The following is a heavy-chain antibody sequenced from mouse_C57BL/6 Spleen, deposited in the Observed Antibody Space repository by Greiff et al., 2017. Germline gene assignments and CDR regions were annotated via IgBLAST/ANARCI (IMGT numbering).Heavy chain of an antibody. D-gene: IGHD1-1*01. CDR1: GFTFSDYY. CDR2: ISNGGGST. Sequence: DVMLVESGGGLVQPGGSLKLSCAASGFTFSDYYMYWVRQTPEKRLEWVAYISNGGGSTYYPDTVKGRFTISRDNAKNTLYLQMSRLKSEDTAMYYCASAGGYGSSCENWFAYWGQGTLVTVSA. V-gene: IGHV5-12*01. J-gene: IGHJ3*01. CDR3: ASAGGYGSSCENWFAY.